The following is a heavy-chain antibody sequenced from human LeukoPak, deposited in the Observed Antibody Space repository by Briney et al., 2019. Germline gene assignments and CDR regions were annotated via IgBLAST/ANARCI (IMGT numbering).Heavy chain of an antibody. V-gene: IGHV3-23*01. CDR3: AKDRGRGYYYMDV. CDR2: ISGSSGST. Sequence: GGSLRLSCAASGFTFSSYAMSWVRQAPGKGLEWVSAISGSSGSTYYADSVKGRFTISRDNSKNTLYLQMNSLRAEDTAVYYCAKDRGRGYYYMDVWGKGTTVTVSS. J-gene: IGHJ6*03. CDR1: GFTFSSYA. D-gene: IGHD3-10*01.